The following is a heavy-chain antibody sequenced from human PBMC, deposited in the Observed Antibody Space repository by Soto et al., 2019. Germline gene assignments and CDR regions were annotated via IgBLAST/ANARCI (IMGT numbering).Heavy chain of an antibody. D-gene: IGHD1-26*01. V-gene: IGHV4-39*01. Sequence: QLQLQESGPGLVKPSETLSLTCTVSGGSISSSSYYWGWIRQPPGKGLEWIGSIYYSGSTYYNPSLKSRVTISVDTSKNQFSLKLSSVTAADTAVYYCARPDYSGIDTAFDIWGQGTMVTVSS. CDR2: IYYSGST. CDR1: GGSISSSSYY. J-gene: IGHJ3*02. CDR3: ARPDYSGIDTAFDI.